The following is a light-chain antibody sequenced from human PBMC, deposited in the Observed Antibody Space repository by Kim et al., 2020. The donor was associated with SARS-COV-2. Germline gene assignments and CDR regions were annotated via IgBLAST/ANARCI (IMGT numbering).Light chain of an antibody. CDR1: QRISNL. CDR2: DAS. J-gene: IGKJ1*01. CDR3: QQSNSPWT. V-gene: IGKV1-5*01. Sequence: DIQMTQSPSTLSAAVGDRVTITCRASQRISNLLAWYQQKPGRAPKLLIYDASSLEIGVPSRFSGSRSGTEFTLTINSLQPDDFATYYCQQSNSPWTFGQGTKVDIK.